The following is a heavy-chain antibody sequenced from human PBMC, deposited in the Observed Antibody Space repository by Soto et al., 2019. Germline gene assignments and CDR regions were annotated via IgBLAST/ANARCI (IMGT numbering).Heavy chain of an antibody. CDR3: ARSLGDHWDEYYFDY. J-gene: IGHJ4*02. CDR1: GFTFTGYS. Sequence: VQVLESGGDLVQPGGSLRLSCAASGFTFTGYSMSWVRQAPGKGLEWVSGISGTGYSTYYADTVQGRFTISRDNSKNTLYLQMDSLGAEDTALYYCARSLGDHWDEYYFDYWGQGTLVTVSS. D-gene: IGHD1-1*01. V-gene: IGHV3-23*01. CDR2: ISGTGYST.